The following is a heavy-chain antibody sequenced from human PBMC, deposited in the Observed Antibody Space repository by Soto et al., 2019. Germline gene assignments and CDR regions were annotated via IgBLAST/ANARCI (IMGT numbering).Heavy chain of an antibody. D-gene: IGHD1-7*01. Sequence: SETLSLTCTVSGGSISSSNYYWGWIRQPPGKGLGWIGSIYYSGSTYYNPSLKSRVTISLDTSKNQFSLKLNSVTAADTAVYYCARGAGTNFDYWGQGTLVTVSS. CDR2: IYYSGST. J-gene: IGHJ4*02. V-gene: IGHV4-39*07. CDR1: GGSISSSNYY. CDR3: ARGAGTNFDY.